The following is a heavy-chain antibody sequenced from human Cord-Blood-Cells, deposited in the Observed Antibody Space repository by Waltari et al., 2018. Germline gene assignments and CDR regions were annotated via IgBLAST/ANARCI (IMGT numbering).Heavy chain of an antibody. CDR1: GGAISSYY. D-gene: IGHD4-17*01. V-gene: IGHV4-4*07. J-gene: IGHJ3*02. CDR2: IYTSGST. Sequence: QVQLQESGPGLVKPSGTLSLTCTVSGGAISSYYWSWIRQPAGKGLEWLWRIYTSGSTNYSPPLESRVTMSVDTSKNQFSLKLSSVTAADTAVYYCSRNSISPTGAFDIWGQGTMVTVSS. CDR3: SRNSISPTGAFDI.